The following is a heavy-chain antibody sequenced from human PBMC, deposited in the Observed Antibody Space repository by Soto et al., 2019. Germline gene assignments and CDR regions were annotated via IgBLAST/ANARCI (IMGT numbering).Heavy chain of an antibody. CDR2: IVVGSGNT. Sequence: GASVKVSCKASGFTFTSSAVQWVRQARGQRLEWIGWIVVGSGNTNYAQKFQERVTITRDMSTSTAYMELSSLRSEDTAVYYCAADLASNSNYYYGMDVWGQGTTVTVSS. V-gene: IGHV1-58*01. CDR1: GFTFTSSA. J-gene: IGHJ6*02. CDR3: AADLASNSNYYYGMDV. D-gene: IGHD4-4*01.